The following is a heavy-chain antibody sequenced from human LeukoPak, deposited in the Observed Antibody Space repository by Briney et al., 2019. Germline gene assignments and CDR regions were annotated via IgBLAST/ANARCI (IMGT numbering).Heavy chain of an antibody. D-gene: IGHD2-2*01. CDR2: ISGVSSYI. CDR3: AKVTSYCSGTSCSSLFDP. V-gene: IGHV3-21*01. J-gene: IGHJ5*02. Sequence: GGSLRLSCAASGFTFSSFSMSWVRQAPGKGLEWVSSISGVSSYIYYADSVKGRFTISRGNARTSLYLQMNSLRAEDTAVYYCAKVTSYCSGTSCSSLFDPWGQGTLVTVSS. CDR1: GFTFSSFS.